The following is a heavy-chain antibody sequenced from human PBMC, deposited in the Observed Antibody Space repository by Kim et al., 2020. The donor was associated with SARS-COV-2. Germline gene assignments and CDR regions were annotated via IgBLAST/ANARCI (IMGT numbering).Heavy chain of an antibody. CDR3: ARRCSEVVPAAMGTVLHYYYCMDV. Sequence: SETLSLTCAVYGGSFSGYYWSWIRQPPGKGLEWVGEINHSGSTNYNPSLKSRVTISVDTSKNQFSLKLSSATAAATAVYYCARRCSEVVPAAMGTVLHYYYCMDVWGKGTTVTVSS. J-gene: IGHJ6*03. V-gene: IGHV4-34*01. CDR1: GGSFSGYY. D-gene: IGHD2-2*01. CDR2: INHSGST.